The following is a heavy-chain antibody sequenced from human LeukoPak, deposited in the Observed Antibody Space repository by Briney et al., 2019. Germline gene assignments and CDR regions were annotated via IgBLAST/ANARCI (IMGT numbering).Heavy chain of an antibody. CDR1: GFTFSSYS. CDR3: ARARDQLLFSGAHHGMDV. Sequence: GGSLRLSCAASGFTFSSYSMNWVRQAPGKGLEWVSSISSSSYIYYADSVKGRFTISRDNAKNSLYLQMNSLRAEDTAVYYCARARDQLLFSGAHHGMDVWGQGTTVTVSS. D-gene: IGHD2-2*01. J-gene: IGHJ6*02. V-gene: IGHV3-21*01. CDR2: ISSSSYI.